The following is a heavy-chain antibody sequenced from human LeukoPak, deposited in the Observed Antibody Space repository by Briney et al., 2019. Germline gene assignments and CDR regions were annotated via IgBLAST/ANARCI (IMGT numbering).Heavy chain of an antibody. CDR3: ARRKARIYYYHHGMDV. Sequence: GASVKVSCKASGYTFTSYDINWVRQATGQGLEWMGWMNPNSGNTGYAQKFQGRVTMTRNTSISTAYMELRSLRSEDTAVYYFARRKARIYYYHHGMDVWGQGTTVTVSS. CDR2: MNPNSGNT. V-gene: IGHV1-8*01. CDR1: GYTFTSYD. J-gene: IGHJ6*02.